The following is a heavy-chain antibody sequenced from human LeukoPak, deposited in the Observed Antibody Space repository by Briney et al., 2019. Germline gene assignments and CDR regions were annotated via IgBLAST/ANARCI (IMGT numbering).Heavy chain of an antibody. D-gene: IGHD3-22*01. CDR3: ATPTMIGYYFDY. CDR2: FDPEDGET. CDR1: VYTLTELS. V-gene: IGHV1-24*01. Sequence: ASVKVSCKVPVYTLTELSMHWVRQAPGKGLEWMGGFDPEDGETIYAQKFQGRVTMTEDTSTDTAYMELSSLRSEDTAVYYCATPTMIGYYFDYWGQGTMVTVSS. J-gene: IGHJ4*02.